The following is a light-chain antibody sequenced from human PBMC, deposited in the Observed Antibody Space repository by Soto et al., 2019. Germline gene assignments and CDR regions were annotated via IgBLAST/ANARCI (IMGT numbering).Light chain of an antibody. CDR1: QSVSSY. Sequence: EIVLTQSPATLSLSPGERATLSCRASQSVSSYLAWYQQQPGQAPRLLIYDASNRATGIPARFSGSGSGTDFTLTISSLEPEDFAVYYCQQRSNWLPITSGQGTRPEIK. J-gene: IGKJ5*01. CDR2: DAS. CDR3: QQRSNWLPIT. V-gene: IGKV3-11*01.